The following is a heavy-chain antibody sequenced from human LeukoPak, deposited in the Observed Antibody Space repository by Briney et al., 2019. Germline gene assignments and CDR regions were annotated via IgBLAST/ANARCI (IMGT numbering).Heavy chain of an antibody. D-gene: IGHD3-22*01. J-gene: IGHJ4*02. CDR1: GFTFSSYW. CDR2: INTDGSST. CDR3: ARGLYYYDSSGSIDY. Sequence: PGGSLRLSCAASGFTFSSYWMHWVRQAPGKGLVWVSRINTDGSSTSYADSVKGRFTISRDNAKNSLYLQMNSLRAEDTAVYYCARGLYYYDSSGSIDYWGQGTLVTVSS. V-gene: IGHV3-74*01.